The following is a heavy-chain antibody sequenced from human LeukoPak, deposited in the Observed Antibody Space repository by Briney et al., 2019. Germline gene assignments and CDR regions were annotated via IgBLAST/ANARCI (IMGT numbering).Heavy chain of an antibody. CDR2: IIPIFGTA. CDR3: AREWDGYPKRPNAFDI. D-gene: IGHD5-24*01. Sequence: SVKVSCKASGGTFSSYAISWVRQAPGQGLEWMGGIIPIFGTANYAQKFQGRVTITADKSTSTAYMELSSLRSEDTAVYYCAREWDGYPKRPNAFDIWGQGTMVTVSS. V-gene: IGHV1-69*06. J-gene: IGHJ3*02. CDR1: GGTFSSYA.